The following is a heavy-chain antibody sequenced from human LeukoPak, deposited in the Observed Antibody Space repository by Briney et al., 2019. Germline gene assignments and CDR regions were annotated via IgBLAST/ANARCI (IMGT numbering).Heavy chain of an antibody. J-gene: IGHJ4*02. V-gene: IGHV3-48*01. CDR2: VSSGSSTI. Sequence: GGSLRLSCAASRLTFSSYSMNWVRQAPGKGLEWISYVSSGSSTIYYADSVKGRFTISRDNAKNSLYLHLSSLRAEDTAVYYCARSGSSYDGSQSWFDYWGQGTLVTVSS. D-gene: IGHD3-22*01. CDR1: RLTFSSYS. CDR3: ARSGSSYDGSQSWFDY.